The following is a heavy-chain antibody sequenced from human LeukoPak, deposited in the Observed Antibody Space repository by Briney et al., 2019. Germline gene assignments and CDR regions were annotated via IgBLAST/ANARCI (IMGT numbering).Heavy chain of an antibody. D-gene: IGHD5-24*01. CDR3: AKSRDGYNYIDF. J-gene: IGHJ4*02. CDR2: IGTVGDT. V-gene: IGHV3-13*01. CDR1: GFTFNSYD. Sequence: GGSLRLSCAASGFTFNSYDMHWVRQATGQGLEWVSAIGTVGDTYYADSVKGRFIISRDSAKNSLYLQMNSLRAGDTAVYFCAKSRDGYNYIDFWGQGTLVTVPS.